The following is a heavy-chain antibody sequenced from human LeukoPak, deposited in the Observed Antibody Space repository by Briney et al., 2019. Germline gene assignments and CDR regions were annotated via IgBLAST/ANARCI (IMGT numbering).Heavy chain of an antibody. J-gene: IGHJ4*02. D-gene: IGHD6-13*01. CDR1: GFTFSSYA. Sequence: SGGSLRLSCAASGFTFSSYAMSWVRQAPGKGLEWVSAISGSGGSTYYADSVKGRFTISRDNSKNTLYLQMNSLRAEDTAVYYCAKDRSSSWYGFDYWGQGTLVTVSS. V-gene: IGHV3-23*01. CDR3: AKDRSSSWYGFDY. CDR2: ISGSGGST.